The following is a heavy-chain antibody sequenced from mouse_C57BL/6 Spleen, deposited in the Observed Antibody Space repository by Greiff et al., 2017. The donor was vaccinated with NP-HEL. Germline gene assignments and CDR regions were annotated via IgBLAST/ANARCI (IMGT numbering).Heavy chain of an antibody. CDR3: ARYHYGSSAQDY. CDR1: GFTFTAYY. V-gene: IGHV7-3*01. D-gene: IGHD1-1*01. J-gene: IGHJ4*01. CDR2: IRNKANGYTT. Sequence: EVQRVESGGGLVQPGGSLSLSCAASGFTFTAYYMSWVRQPPGKALAWLGFIRNKANGYTTEYSASVKGRFTISRDNSQSILYLQMNALRAEDSATYYCARYHYGSSAQDYWGQGTSVTVSS.